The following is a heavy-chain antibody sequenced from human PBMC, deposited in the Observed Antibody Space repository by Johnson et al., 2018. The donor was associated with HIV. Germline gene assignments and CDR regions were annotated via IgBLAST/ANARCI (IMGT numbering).Heavy chain of an antibody. J-gene: IGHJ3*02. D-gene: IGHD3-10*01. CDR1: GFTFDDYG. CDR3: TTDWEYYYGAGRLDAFDM. CDR2: LNWNGGST. Sequence: VQLVESGGGVVRPGGSLRLSCAASGFTFDDYGMSWVRQVPGKGLVWVSDLNWNGGSTGYADSVQGRFTISRDDSKNTLYLQMNSLKTEDTAVYYCTTDWEYYYGAGRLDAFDMWGQGTMVTVSS. V-gene: IGHV3-20*04.